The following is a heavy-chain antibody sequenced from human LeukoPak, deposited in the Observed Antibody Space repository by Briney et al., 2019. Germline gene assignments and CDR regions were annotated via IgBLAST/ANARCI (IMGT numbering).Heavy chain of an antibody. D-gene: IGHD6-19*01. J-gene: IGHJ5*02. Sequence: SETLSLTCTVSGGSISTYYWNWIRQPPGKGLEWIGNIYYSGTTNCNPSLKSRVSIPLDTSKNQFSLKLSSVTAADTAVYYCVGQKGSTSGGGLDPWGQGTLVTVS. V-gene: IGHV4-59*01. CDR1: GGSISTYY. CDR3: VGQKGSTSGGGLDP. CDR2: IYYSGTT.